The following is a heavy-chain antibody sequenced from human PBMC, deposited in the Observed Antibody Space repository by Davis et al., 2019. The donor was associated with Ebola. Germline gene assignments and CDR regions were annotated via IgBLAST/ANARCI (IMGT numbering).Heavy chain of an antibody. J-gene: IGHJ3*02. CDR3: ARTSIVGTTTTASDI. CDR1: GYTFKNSA. D-gene: IGHD1-26*01. V-gene: IGHV1-18*01. Sequence: ASVKISCKASGYTFKNSAISWVRQAPGQGLEWLGWISAYNGNTAYAQILQGRVTMTTDTSTGTAYMELRSLRSDDTAVYFCARTSIVGTTTTASDIWGQGTMVTVSS. CDR2: ISAYNGNT.